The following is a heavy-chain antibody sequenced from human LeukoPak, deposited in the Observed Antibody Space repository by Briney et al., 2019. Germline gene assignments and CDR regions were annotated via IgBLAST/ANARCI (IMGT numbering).Heavy chain of an antibody. CDR1: GYTFTSYG. V-gene: IGHV1-18*01. J-gene: IGHJ4*02. D-gene: IGHD6-19*01. Sequence: ASVKVSRKASGYTFTSYGISWVRQAPGQGLEWMGWISAYNGNTNYAQKLQGRVTMTTDTSTSTAYMELRSLRSDDTAVYYCARDARIAVAGTLPFDYWGQGTLVTVSS. CDR2: ISAYNGNT. CDR3: ARDARIAVAGTLPFDY.